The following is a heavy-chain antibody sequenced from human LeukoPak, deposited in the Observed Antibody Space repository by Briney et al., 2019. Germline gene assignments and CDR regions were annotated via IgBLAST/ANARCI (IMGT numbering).Heavy chain of an antibody. Sequence: SETLSLTCTVSGYSISSGYYWGWIRQPPGKGLEWIGSIYHSGSTYYNPSLKSRVTISVDTSKNQFSLKLSSVTAADTAVYYCARVTESYGSGRRHNYYYYYMDVWGKGTTVTISS. CDR2: IYHSGST. CDR1: GYSISSGYY. V-gene: IGHV4-38-2*02. CDR3: ARVTESYGSGRRHNYYYYYMDV. D-gene: IGHD3-10*01. J-gene: IGHJ6*03.